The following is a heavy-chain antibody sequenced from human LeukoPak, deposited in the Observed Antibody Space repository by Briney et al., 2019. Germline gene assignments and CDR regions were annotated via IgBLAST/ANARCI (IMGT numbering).Heavy chain of an antibody. CDR3: ARDQYTYGYIDY. D-gene: IGHD5-18*01. J-gene: IGHJ4*02. CDR2: IYRGGDA. CDR1: GFSVSSNF. V-gene: IGHV3-53*01. Sequence: PGGSLRLSCAASGFSVSSNFMTWVRQAPGKGLDWVSTIYRGGDAHYADSVKGRFTISRDNSKNTVFLQMNSLRAEDTAVYYCARDQYTYGYIDYWGQGTLVAVSS.